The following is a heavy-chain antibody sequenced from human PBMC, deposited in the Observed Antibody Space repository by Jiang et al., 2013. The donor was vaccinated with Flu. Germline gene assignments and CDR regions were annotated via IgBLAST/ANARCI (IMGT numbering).Heavy chain of an antibody. D-gene: IGHD6-25*01. J-gene: IGHJ4*02. V-gene: IGHV3-30*18. CDR3: AKEGTIRAAAHFDY. CDR1: GFTFSDYG. Sequence: VQLVESGGGVVQAGRSLRLSCAASGFTFSDYGMQWVRQAPGKGLEWVAVISHDGSVQHYADSVKGRFTISRDSSENTVHPQMNSLRLEDTALYYCAKEGTIRAAAHFDYWGQGRPGPPSPQ. CDR2: ISHDGSVQ.